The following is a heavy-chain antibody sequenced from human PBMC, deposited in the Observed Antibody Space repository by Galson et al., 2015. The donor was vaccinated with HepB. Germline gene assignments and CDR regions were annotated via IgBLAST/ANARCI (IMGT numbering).Heavy chain of an antibody. CDR1: GGTFTTYA. V-gene: IGHV1-69*10. Sequence: SVKVSCKASGGTFTTYAISWVRQAPGQGLEWIGGIIPILGTARYAQKFQGRVTITADKSTSTAYMELSSLRSEDTAVYYCAKVAILGATPHYFDYLGQGTLVTVSS. D-gene: IGHD3-16*01. CDR2: IIPILGTA. CDR3: AKVAILGATPHYFDY. J-gene: IGHJ4*02.